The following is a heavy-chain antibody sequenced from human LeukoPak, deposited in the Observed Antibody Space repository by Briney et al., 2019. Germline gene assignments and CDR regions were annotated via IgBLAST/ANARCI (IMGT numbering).Heavy chain of an antibody. CDR1: GGSISSGGYS. J-gene: IGHJ5*02. V-gene: IGHV4-30-2*01. CDR2: IYHSGST. CDR3: ARVPSLFNWFDP. Sequence: SQTLSLTCAVSGGSISSGGYSWSWIRQPPGKGLEWIGYIYHSGSTYYNPSLKSRVTISVDRSKNQFSLKLSSVTAADTAVYYCARVPSLFNWFDPWGQGTLVTVPS.